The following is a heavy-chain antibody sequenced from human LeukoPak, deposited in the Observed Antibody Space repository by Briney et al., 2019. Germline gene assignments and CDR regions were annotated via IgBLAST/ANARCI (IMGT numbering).Heavy chain of an antibody. CDR1: GDSIRRDNYY. Sequence: SETLSLTCTVSGDSIRRDNYYWGWIRQPPGKGLEWIGSIYYSGSTYYNPSLKSRVSISVDPSKSQFSLKLTSVTAADTAVYYCAREFDYWGQGTLVTVSS. CDR3: AREFDY. J-gene: IGHJ4*02. V-gene: IGHV4-39*02. CDR2: IYYSGST.